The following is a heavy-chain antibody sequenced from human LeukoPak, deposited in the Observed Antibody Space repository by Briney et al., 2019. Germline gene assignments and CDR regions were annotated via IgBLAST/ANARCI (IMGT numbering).Heavy chain of an antibody. CDR1: GGSISSSSYY. V-gene: IGHV3-7*01. CDR3: ARALFYDYDYVWGSYRFDY. J-gene: IGHJ4*02. D-gene: IGHD3-16*02. CDR2: IKQDGSEK. Sequence: ETLSLTCTVSGGSISSSSYYWGWIRQPPGKGLEWVANIKQDGSEKYYVDSVKGRFTISRDNAKNSLYLQMNSLRAEDTAVYYCARALFYDYDYVWGSYRFDYWGQGTLITVSS.